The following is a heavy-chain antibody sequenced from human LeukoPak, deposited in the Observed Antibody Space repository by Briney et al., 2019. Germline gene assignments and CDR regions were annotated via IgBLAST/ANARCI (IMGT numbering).Heavy chain of an antibody. J-gene: IGHJ4*02. CDR2: ISSSSYI. Sequence: AGGSLRLSCAASGFTFSSYSMNWVRQAPGKGLEWVSSISSSSYIYYADSAKGRFTISRDNAKNSLYLQMNSLRAEDTAVYYCARALGSGLDYWGQGTLVTVSS. D-gene: IGHD2-15*01. CDR1: GFTFSSYS. V-gene: IGHV3-21*01. CDR3: ARALGSGLDY.